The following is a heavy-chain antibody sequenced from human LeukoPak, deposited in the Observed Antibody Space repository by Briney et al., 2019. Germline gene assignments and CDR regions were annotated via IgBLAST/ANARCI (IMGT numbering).Heavy chain of an antibody. D-gene: IGHD3-10*01. CDR1: GYTFTSYD. J-gene: IGHJ4*02. CDR3: ARALWASGSSGSSN. V-gene: IGHV1-8*01. CDR2: MNPNSGNT. Sequence: ASVKVSCKASGYTFTSYDINWVRQATEQGLEWMGWMNPNSGNTGYAQKFQGRVTMTRNTSISTAYMELSSLRSEDTAVYYCARALWASGSSGSSNWGQGTLVTVSS.